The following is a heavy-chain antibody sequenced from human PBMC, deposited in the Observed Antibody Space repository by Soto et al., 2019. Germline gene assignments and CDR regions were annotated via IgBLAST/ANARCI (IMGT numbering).Heavy chain of an antibody. CDR3: ATLWGQD. CDR2: IYYSGST. V-gene: IGHV4-39*01. D-gene: IGHD3-10*01. CDR1: GGSISSSSYY. Sequence: QLQLQESGPGLVKPSETLSLTCTVSGGSISSSSYYWGWIRQPPGKGLEWIGRIYYSGSTYYNPSLKSRVXXXXXXXXXXXXXXXXXXXAXXXXXXXXATLWGQDWGQGTLVTVSS. J-gene: IGHJ4*02.